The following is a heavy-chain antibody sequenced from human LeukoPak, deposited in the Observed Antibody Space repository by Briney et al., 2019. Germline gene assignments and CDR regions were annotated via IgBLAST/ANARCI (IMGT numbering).Heavy chain of an antibody. CDR2: ISGSGGST. CDR1: GFTFDDYA. CDR3: ANDLGYSSSWYVFDY. J-gene: IGHJ4*02. D-gene: IGHD6-13*01. V-gene: IGHV3-23*01. Sequence: PGGSLRLSCAASGFTFDDYAMSWVRQAPGKGLEWVSAISGSGGSTYYADSVKGRFTISRDNSKNTLYLQMNSLRDEDTAVYYCANDLGYSSSWYVFDYWGQGTLVTVSS.